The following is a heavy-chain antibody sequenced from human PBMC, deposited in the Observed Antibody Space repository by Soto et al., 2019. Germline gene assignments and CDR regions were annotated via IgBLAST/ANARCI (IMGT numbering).Heavy chain of an antibody. V-gene: IGHV4-39*01. CDR1: GGSISSSSYY. D-gene: IGHD6-19*01. J-gene: IGHJ6*02. CDR2: IYYSGST. CDR3: YLSDSSGWYVPSWEYYYGMDV. Sequence: QLQLQESGPGLVKPSETLSLTCTVSGGSISSSSYYWGWIRQPPGKGLEWIGSIYYSGSTYYNPSLKSRVTLSVGTSKNQFSLKLSCVTAADTAVYYCYLSDSSGWYVPSWEYYYGMDVWGQGTTVTVSS.